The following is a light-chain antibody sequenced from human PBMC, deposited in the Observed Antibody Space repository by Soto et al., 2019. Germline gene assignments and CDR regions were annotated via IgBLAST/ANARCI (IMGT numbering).Light chain of an antibody. Sequence: DIQMTQSPSTLSASVGDRVTITCRASQSINSWLAWYQQKPGKAPKPLIYKASSLESGVPSRFSGSGSGTEFTLTISSLQPDDFASYYCQQYNIYTWTFGQGTNVEIK. CDR2: KAS. CDR3: QQYNIYTWT. CDR1: QSINSW. J-gene: IGKJ1*01. V-gene: IGKV1-5*03.